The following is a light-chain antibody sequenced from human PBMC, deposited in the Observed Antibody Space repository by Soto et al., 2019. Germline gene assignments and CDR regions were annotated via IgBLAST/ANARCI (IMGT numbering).Light chain of an antibody. CDR3: QQSFSRPMYT. Sequence: DIQMTQSPSSLSASVGDRVVITCRASQTISTYLNWYQQKPGTAPELLIYDASTLQSGVPSRFRGSGSGTDFTLTISNLQPEDFATFYCQQSFSRPMYTFGQGTKVEIK. CDR2: DAS. V-gene: IGKV1-39*01. J-gene: IGKJ2*01. CDR1: QTISTY.